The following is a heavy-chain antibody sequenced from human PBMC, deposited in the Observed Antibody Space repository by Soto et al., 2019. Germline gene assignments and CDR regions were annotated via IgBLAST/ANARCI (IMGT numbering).Heavy chain of an antibody. D-gene: IGHD5-12*01. J-gene: IGHJ5*02. V-gene: IGHV1-69*01. Sequence: QVQLVQSGAEVKQPGSSVKVSCQASGVTFSSFAISWVRQAPGQGLEWMGGIIPIFRTPNYAQNFQGRVTITADESTSSVYMELSRLRSEDTAVYYCARSTGSGFRPGTHRFNWFDPWGQRTLVTVSS. CDR3: ARSTGSGFRPGTHRFNWFDP. CDR2: IIPIFRTP. CDR1: GVTFSSFA.